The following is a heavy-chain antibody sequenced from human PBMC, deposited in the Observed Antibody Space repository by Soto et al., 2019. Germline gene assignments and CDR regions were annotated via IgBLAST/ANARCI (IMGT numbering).Heavy chain of an antibody. J-gene: IGHJ4*02. D-gene: IGHD3-10*01. V-gene: IGHV4-59*01. CDR3: ARGSVLLWFGELSHFDY. CDR2: IYYSGST. Sequence: SETLSLTCTVSGGSISSYYWSWIRQPPGKGLEWIGYIYYSGSTNYNPSLKSRVTISVDTSKNQFSLKLSSVTAADTAVYYCARGSVLLWFGELSHFDYWGQGTLVT. CDR1: GGSISSYY.